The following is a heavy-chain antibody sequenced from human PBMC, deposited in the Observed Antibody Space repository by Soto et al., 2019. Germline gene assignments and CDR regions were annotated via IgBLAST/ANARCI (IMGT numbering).Heavy chain of an antibody. V-gene: IGHV1-18*04. CDR3: ARFDIVVVPAAQSRYGMDV. D-gene: IGHD2-2*01. Sequence: ASVKVSCKASGYTFTSYGISWVRQAPGQGLEWMGWISAYNGNTNYAQKLQGRVTMTTDTSTSTAYMELRSLRSDDTAVYYCARFDIVVVPAAQSRYGMDVWGQGTTVTVS. CDR2: ISAYNGNT. J-gene: IGHJ6*02. CDR1: GYTFTSYG.